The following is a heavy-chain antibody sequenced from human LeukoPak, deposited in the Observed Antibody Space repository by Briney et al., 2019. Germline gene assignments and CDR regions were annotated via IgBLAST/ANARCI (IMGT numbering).Heavy chain of an antibody. V-gene: IGHV4-39*07. D-gene: IGHD1-26*01. CDR3: ARDPTSSWETAFDI. J-gene: IGHJ3*02. CDR1: GASISSGSNY. CDR2: IYSSGST. Sequence: PSETLSLTCSVSGASISSGSNYWGWIRQPPGKTLEWIGGIYSSGSTYYNPSLKSRVIIIIDTPKNHFSLTLSSVTAEDTAVYYCARDPTSSWETAFDIWGQGTMVTVSS.